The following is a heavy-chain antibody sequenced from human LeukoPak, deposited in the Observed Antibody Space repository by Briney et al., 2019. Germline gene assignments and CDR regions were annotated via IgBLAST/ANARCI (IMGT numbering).Heavy chain of an antibody. D-gene: IGHD6-13*01. CDR1: VGSISSYY. J-gene: IGHJ5*01. CDR3: AALSSSWYES. CDR2: IYYSGST. Sequence: ASQTLSLTCTVSVGSISSYYWSWIRQPPGKGLEWIGYIYYSGSTNYNPSLKSRVTISVDTSKNQFSLKLSSVTAADTAVYYCAALSSSWYESWGQGTLVTVSS. V-gene: IGHV4-59*01.